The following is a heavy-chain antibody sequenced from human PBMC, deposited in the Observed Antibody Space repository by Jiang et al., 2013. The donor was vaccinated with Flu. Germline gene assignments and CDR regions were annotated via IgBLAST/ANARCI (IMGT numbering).Heavy chain of an antibody. CDR2: IYWDDDK. J-gene: IGHJ4*02. Sequence: LIYWDDDKRYSPSLKSRLTITKDTSKNQVVLTMTNMDPVDTATYYCAHSLYSGSYGRFWDYWGQGTLVTVSS. V-gene: IGHV2-5*02. CDR3: AHSLYSGSYGRFWDY. D-gene: IGHD1-26*01.